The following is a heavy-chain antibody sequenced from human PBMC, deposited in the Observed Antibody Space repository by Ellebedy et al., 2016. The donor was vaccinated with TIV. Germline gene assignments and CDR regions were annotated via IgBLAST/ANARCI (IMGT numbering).Heavy chain of an antibody. CDR2: IYYSGST. CDR3: ARHGLASHFYYGMDV. Sequence: MPSETLSLTCTVSGDSISSGRYYWGWIRQPPGKGLEWSASIYYSGSTYYNPSLKNRVTISVDTSKSQFSLKLSSVTAADTAVYYWARHGLASHFYYGMDVWGQGTTVTVSS. CDR1: GDSISSGRYY. D-gene: IGHD5-12*01. V-gene: IGHV4-39*01. J-gene: IGHJ6*02.